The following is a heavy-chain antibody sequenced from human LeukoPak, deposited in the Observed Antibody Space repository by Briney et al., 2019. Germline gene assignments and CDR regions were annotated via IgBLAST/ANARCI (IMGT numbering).Heavy chain of an antibody. J-gene: IGHJ4*02. V-gene: IGHV4-4*07. CDR1: GGSITNNY. D-gene: IGHD2-2*01. CDR2: IFSSGST. CDR3: ARDKPGDHVARPADRFDY. Sequence: SETLSLTCTVSGGSITNNYWAWIRQPAGKGLERIGRIFSSGSTIYNPSLKSRLTMSIDTSNNQFSLKLNSVTAADTAVYYCARDKPGDHVARPADRFDYWGQGTLVTVSS.